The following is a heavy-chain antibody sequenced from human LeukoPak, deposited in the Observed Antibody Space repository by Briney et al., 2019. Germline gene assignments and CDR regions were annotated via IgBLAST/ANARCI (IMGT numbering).Heavy chain of an antibody. J-gene: IGHJ4*02. Sequence: GGSLRLSCAASGFTFDDYGMTWVRQAPGKGREWVSGINWNGGNTGYADSVKGRFTISRDNAQNSLYLQMNILRAEDTALYYCARVASNYDFDYWGQGTLVSVSS. D-gene: IGHD4-11*01. CDR2: INWNGGNT. V-gene: IGHV3-20*04. CDR3: ARVASNYDFDY. CDR1: GFTFDDYG.